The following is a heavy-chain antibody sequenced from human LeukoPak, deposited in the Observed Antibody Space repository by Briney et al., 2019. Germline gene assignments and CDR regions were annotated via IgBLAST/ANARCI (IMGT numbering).Heavy chain of an antibody. J-gene: IGHJ4*02. D-gene: IGHD6-19*01. V-gene: IGHV3-23*01. CDR1: SGFA. CDR2: INGRGDDT. Sequence: GSLRLSCAAFSGFAMSWVRQAPGKGLEWVSAINGRGDDTYYPDSVKGRFTISRDNSNNTLYLQMNSLRAEDTAVYYCAKGHRSSSSFFDSWGQGILVTVSS. CDR3: AKGHRSSSSFFDS.